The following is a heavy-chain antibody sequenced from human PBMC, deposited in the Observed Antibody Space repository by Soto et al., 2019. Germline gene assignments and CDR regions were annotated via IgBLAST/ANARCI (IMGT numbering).Heavy chain of an antibody. Sequence: QVQLQESGPGLVKSSETLSLTCTVSGGSVTIGSYYWSWIRQPPGKGLEWIGYIHYSGSTNYNPPLKSRVNISVDTSKNRFSLKLSSMTAADTAVYYCARERTYYYDSSGFPQYYYDMDVWGQGTTVTVSS. J-gene: IGHJ6*02. D-gene: IGHD3-22*01. V-gene: IGHV4-61*01. CDR3: ARERTYYYDSSGFPQYYYDMDV. CDR1: GGSVTIGSYY. CDR2: IHYSGST.